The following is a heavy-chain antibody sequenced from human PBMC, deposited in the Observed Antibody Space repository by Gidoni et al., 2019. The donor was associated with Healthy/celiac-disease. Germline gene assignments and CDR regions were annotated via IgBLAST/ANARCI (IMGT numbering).Heavy chain of an antibody. CDR1: GFTFSSYG. CDR2: IWYDGSNK. J-gene: IGHJ4*02. Sequence: QVQLVESGGGVVQPGRSLRLSCAASGFTFSSYGMHWVRQAPGKGLGWVAVIWYDGSNKYYADSVKGRFTISRDNSKNTLYLQMNSLRAEDTAVYYCARESGAVAGTDYWGQGTLVTVSS. V-gene: IGHV3-33*01. CDR3: ARESGAVAGTDY. D-gene: IGHD6-19*01.